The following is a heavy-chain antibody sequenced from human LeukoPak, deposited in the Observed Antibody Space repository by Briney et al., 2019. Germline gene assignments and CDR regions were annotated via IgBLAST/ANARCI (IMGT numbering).Heavy chain of an antibody. J-gene: IGHJ6*02. D-gene: IGHD3-10*01. V-gene: IGHV4-34*01. CDR3: ARAGVLLWFGELLVPATVSMDV. CDR1: GGSFSGYY. CDR2: INHSGST. Sequence: PSETLSLTRAVYGGSFSGYYWSWIRQPPGKGLEWIGEINHSGSTNYNPSLKSRVTISVDTSKNQFSLKLSSVTAADTAVYYCARAGVLLWFGELLVPATVSMDVWGQGTTVTVSS.